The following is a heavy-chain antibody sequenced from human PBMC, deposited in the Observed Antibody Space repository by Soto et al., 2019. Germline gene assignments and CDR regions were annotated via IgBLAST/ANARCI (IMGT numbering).Heavy chain of an antibody. V-gene: IGHV3-48*03. Sequence: EVQLVESGGNMVQPGGSLRLSCAASGFTFSNYEMNWVRQAPGKGLEWVSYISSSGSSIYYADSVKGRFTISRDNAKNSLYLQMNSLRAEDTAVYYCARGSSSSLSGDFDYWGQGTLVTVSS. CDR3: ARGSSSSLSGDFDY. J-gene: IGHJ4*02. CDR2: ISSSGSSI. CDR1: GFTFSNYE. D-gene: IGHD2-2*01.